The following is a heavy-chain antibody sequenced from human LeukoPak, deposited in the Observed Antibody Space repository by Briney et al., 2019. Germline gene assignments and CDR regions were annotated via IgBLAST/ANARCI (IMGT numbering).Heavy chain of an antibody. CDR3: ARDSTIISSSWLNWFDP. CDR2: IKQDGSEK. J-gene: IGHJ5*02. CDR1: GFTFSSYW. Sequence: GGSLRLSCAVSGFTFSSYWMSWVRQAPGKGLEWVANIKQDGSEKYYVDSVKGRFTISRDNAKNSLYLQMNSLRAEDTAVYYCARDSTIISSSWLNWFDPWGQGTLVTVSS. D-gene: IGHD6-13*01. V-gene: IGHV3-7*01.